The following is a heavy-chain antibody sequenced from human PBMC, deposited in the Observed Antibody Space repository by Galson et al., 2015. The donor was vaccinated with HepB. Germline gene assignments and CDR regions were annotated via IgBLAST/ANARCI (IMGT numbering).Heavy chain of an antibody. CDR3: ALMVRGVNSAGPHLCYFDY. J-gene: IGHJ4*02. V-gene: IGHV5-51*01. D-gene: IGHD3-10*01. CDR2: IYPGDSDT. Sequence: QSGAEVKKPGESLKISCKGSGYSFTSYWIGWVRQMPGKGLEWMGIIYPGDSDTRYSPSFQGQVTISADKSISTAYLQWSSLKASDTAMYYCALMVRGVNSAGPHLCYFDYWGQGTLVTVSS. CDR1: GYSFTSYW.